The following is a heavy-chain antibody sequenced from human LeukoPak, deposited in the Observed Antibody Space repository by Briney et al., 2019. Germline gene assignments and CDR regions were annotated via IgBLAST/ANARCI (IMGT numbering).Heavy chain of an antibody. D-gene: IGHD3-22*01. J-gene: IGHJ6*03. CDR2: IYSGGST. V-gene: IGHV3-66*02. CDR3: ARAKDSSGYYSVHYYYMDV. CDR1: GFTVSSNY. Sequence: GGSLRLSCAASGFTVSSNYMSWVRQAPGKGLEWVSVIYSGGSTYYADSVKSRFTISRDNSKNTLYLQMNSLRAEDTAVYYCARAKDSSGYYSVHYYYMDVWGKGTTVTVSS.